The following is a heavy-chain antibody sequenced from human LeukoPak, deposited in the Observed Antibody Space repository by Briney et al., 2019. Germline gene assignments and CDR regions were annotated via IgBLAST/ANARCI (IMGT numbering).Heavy chain of an antibody. CDR3: AREVLERLPERSYWYFDL. Sequence: GGSLRLSCAASGFTFDDYAMHWVRQAPGKGLEWVSGISWNSGSIGYADSVKGRFTISRDNAKNSLYLQMNSLRSEDTAVYYCAREVLERLPERSYWYFDLWGRGTLVTVSS. D-gene: IGHD1-1*01. J-gene: IGHJ2*01. CDR2: ISWNSGSI. V-gene: IGHV3-9*01. CDR1: GFTFDDYA.